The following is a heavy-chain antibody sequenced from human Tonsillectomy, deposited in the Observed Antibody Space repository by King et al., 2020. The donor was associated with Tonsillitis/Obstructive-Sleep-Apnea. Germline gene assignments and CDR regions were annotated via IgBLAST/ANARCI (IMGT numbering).Heavy chain of an antibody. CDR3: ASATYYYDSSGYKAVWFDP. D-gene: IGHD3-22*01. Sequence: VQLQQWGAGLLKPSETLSLTCAVYGGSFSGYYWSWIRQPPGKGLEWIGEINHSGSTNYNPSLKSRVTIPVDTSKNQFSLKLSSVTAADTAVYYCASATYYYDSSGYKAVWFDPWGQGTLVTVSS. CDR2: INHSGST. CDR1: GGSFSGYY. J-gene: IGHJ5*02. V-gene: IGHV4-34*01.